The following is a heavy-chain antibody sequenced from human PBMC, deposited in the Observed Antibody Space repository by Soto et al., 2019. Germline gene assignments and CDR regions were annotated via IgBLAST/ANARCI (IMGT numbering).Heavy chain of an antibody. J-gene: IGHJ4*02. CDR2: INHSGST. V-gene: IGHV4-34*01. CDR1: GGSFSGYY. CDR3: ARGRRRVRGVGYCSSTSCYGFFDY. Sequence: PSETLSLTCAVYGGSFSGYYWSWIRQPPGKGLEWIGEINHSGSTNYNPSLKSRVTISVDTSKNQFSLKLSSVTAADTAVYYCARGRRRVRGVGYCSSTSCYGFFDYWGQGTLVTVSS. D-gene: IGHD2-2*01.